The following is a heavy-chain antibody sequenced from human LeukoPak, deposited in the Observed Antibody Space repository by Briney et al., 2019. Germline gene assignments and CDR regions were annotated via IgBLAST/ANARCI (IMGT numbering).Heavy chain of an antibody. D-gene: IGHD3/OR15-3a*01. Sequence: GRSLRLSCAASGFTFSSYAMHWVRQAPGKGLEWVAVISYGGSNKYYADSVKGRFTISRDNSKNTLYLQMNSLRAEDTAVYYCARERTGFDYWGQGTLVTVSS. CDR2: ISYGGSNK. V-gene: IGHV3-30-3*01. CDR1: GFTFSSYA. J-gene: IGHJ4*02. CDR3: ARERTGFDY.